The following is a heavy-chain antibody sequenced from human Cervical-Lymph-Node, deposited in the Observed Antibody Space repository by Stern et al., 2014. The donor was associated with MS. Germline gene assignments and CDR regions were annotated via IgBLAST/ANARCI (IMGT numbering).Heavy chain of an antibody. CDR2: ISPGDSDI. D-gene: IGHD2-21*01. CDR1: GYNFSNYW. Sequence: EVQLVESGAELKKSGESLKLSCTTSGYNFSNYWVAWVRQVSGKGLEWIGIISPGDSDIRYSPSFQGHVTMSVDKSNTTAYLQGKSLKASDTAVYYCARWSVACDYWGQGALITVSS. J-gene: IGHJ4*02. CDR3: ARWSVACDY. V-gene: IGHV5-51*03.